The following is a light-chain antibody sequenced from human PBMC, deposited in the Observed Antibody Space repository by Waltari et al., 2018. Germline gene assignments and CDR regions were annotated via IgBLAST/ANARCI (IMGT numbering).Light chain of an antibody. CDR1: KNDIGPYNF. CDR2: EAT. J-gene: IGLJ2*01. Sequence: QSALTQPASLSGSPGQSITISCAGTKNDIGPYNFVSWFQQFPGQAPKLIVSEATKRPSGVSYRFSGSKSGNTASLTISGLQAEDEADYYCCSYAGGSRVIFGGGTKLTVL. CDR3: CSYAGGSRVI. V-gene: IGLV2-23*01.